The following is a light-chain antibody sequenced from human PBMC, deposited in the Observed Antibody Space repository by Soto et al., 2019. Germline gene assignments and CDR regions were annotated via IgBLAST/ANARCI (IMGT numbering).Light chain of an antibody. V-gene: IGKV3-20*01. CDR3: QQYGS. CDR1: QSVSSSY. J-gene: IGKJ3*01. Sequence: EIVLTQSPGTPSLSPGERATLSCRASQSVSSSYLAWYQQKPGQAPRLLIYGASSRATGIPDRFSGSGSGTDFTLTISRLEPEDFAVYYCQQYGSFGPGTKVDIK. CDR2: GAS.